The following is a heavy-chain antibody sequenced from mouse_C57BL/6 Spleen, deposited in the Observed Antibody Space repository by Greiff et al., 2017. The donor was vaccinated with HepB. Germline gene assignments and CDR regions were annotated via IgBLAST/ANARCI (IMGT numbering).Heavy chain of an antibody. Sequence: EVMLVESGGGLVKPGGSLKLSCAASGFTFSDYGMHWVRQAPEKGLEWVAYISSGSSTIYYADTVKGRFTISRDNAKNTLFLQMTSLRSEDTAMYYWARETAQAKGWFAYWGQGTLVTVSA. J-gene: IGHJ3*01. CDR1: GFTFSDYG. V-gene: IGHV5-17*01. CDR3: ARETAQAKGWFAY. CDR2: ISSGSSTI. D-gene: IGHD3-2*02.